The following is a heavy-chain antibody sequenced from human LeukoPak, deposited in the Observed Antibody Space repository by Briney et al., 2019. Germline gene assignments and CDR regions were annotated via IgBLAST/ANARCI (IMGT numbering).Heavy chain of an antibody. V-gene: IGHV1-18*01. Sequence: ASVKVSCKASGYSFTSYGISWVRQAPGQGLEWMGWMNTYNGNTNYAQRLQGRVTMTIDTSTSTAYMELGSLRSDDTAIYYCARDPFGSGNWFDPWGQGTLVTVSS. CDR2: MNTYNGNT. CDR3: ARDPFGSGNWFDP. D-gene: IGHD3-10*01. J-gene: IGHJ5*02. CDR1: GYSFTSYG.